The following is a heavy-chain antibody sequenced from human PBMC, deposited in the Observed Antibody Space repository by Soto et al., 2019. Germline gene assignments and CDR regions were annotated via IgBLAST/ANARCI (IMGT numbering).Heavy chain of an antibody. J-gene: IGHJ4*02. D-gene: IGHD6-13*01. CDR1: GFTFSSYA. CDR3: AKGGLGQQMGLGD. V-gene: IGHV3-23*01. CDR2: ISDSGDNT. Sequence: EVQLLESGGGLVQPGGSLRLSCAASGFTFSSYAMSWVRQVPGKGLEYVSSISDSGDNTYYADSVRGRFTISRDNSKSPLILQRNTLRGEDTALYYFAKGGLGQQMGLGDWGQGTLVTVSS.